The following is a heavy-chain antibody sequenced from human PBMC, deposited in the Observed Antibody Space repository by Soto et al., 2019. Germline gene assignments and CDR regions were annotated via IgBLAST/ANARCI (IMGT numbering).Heavy chain of an antibody. V-gene: IGHV3-48*03. Sequence: GESLKISCAASGFTFSSYEMNWVRQAPGKGLEWVSYISSSGSTIYYADSVKGRFTISRDNAKNSLYLQMNSLRAEDTAVYYCARDNYYDSSGPRAFDIWGQGTMVTVSS. CDR1: GFTFSSYE. CDR3: ARDNYYDSSGPRAFDI. CDR2: ISSSGSTI. D-gene: IGHD3-22*01. J-gene: IGHJ3*02.